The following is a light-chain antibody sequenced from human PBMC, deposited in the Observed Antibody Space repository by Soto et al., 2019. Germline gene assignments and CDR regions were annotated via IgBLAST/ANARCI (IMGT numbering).Light chain of an antibody. J-gene: IGLJ2*01. Sequence: QSVLTQPPSASGTPGQRVTISCSGSNSNIGTNTVNWYQQLPGTAPKLLIYSNNQRPSGVPDRFSGSKSGTSASLAISGLQSEDEADYYCAAWDDNLNGLFGGGTKVTVL. CDR1: NSNIGTNT. V-gene: IGLV1-44*01. CDR3: AAWDDNLNGL. CDR2: SNN.